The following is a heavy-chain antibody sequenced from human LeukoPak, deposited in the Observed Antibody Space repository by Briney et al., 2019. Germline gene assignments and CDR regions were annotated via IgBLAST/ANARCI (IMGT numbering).Heavy chain of an antibody. J-gene: IGHJ1*01. V-gene: IGHV4-4*02. CDR1: SGSIASTTW. Sequence: SETLSLTCAASSGSIASTTWWSWVRQPPGKGLEWIGEINHSGNTYYSPSLKSRVTISVDTSDNQFSLTLTSVTAADTAVYYCALGFHDVWELWGQGTLVTVSS. D-gene: IGHD1-26*01. CDR2: INHSGNT. CDR3: ALGFHDVWEL.